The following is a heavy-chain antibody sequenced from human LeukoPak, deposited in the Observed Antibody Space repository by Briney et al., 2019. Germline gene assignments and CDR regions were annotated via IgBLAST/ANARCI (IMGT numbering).Heavy chain of an antibody. D-gene: IGHD5-18*01. CDR1: GFSISSGYF. V-gene: IGHV4-38-2*01. CDR2: IFHSGIT. CDR3: AGGYSYGDLDY. Sequence: PSETLSLTCAVSGFSISSGYFWAWIRQSPGKGLEWIGSIFHSGITYYNPSLKSRVTISVDTSKNQFSLKLSSVTAADTAVYYCAGGYSYGDLDYWGQGTLVTVSS. J-gene: IGHJ4*02.